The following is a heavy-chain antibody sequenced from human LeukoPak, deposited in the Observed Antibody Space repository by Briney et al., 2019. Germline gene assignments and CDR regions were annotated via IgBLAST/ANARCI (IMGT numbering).Heavy chain of an antibody. Sequence: PGGSLRLSCAASGFTFSNYWLHWARQVPGKGLMWVSRINGDGNRLNYADSVKGRFTISRDNAKNTLYLQTNSLRAEDSAVYYCAAGPAGNGHLSSYWGQGTRVTVSS. J-gene: IGHJ4*02. D-gene: IGHD1-1*01. CDR2: INGDGNRL. V-gene: IGHV3-74*01. CDR1: GFTFSNYW. CDR3: AAGPAGNGHLSSY.